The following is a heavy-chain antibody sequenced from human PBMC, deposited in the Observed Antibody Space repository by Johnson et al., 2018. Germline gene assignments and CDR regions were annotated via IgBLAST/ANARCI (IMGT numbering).Heavy chain of an antibody. J-gene: IGHJ6*03. CDR1: GGSISSYY. Sequence: QVQLQESGPGLVKPSETLSLTCTVSGGSISSYYWSWIRQPPGKGLEWIGYIYYSGSTNYNPSLKSRVTISVDTSKNQFPLKLSPVTAADTAVYYCARAEGPGAPRYYYRDVWGKGTTVTVSS. CDR2: IYYSGST. V-gene: IGHV4-59*12. CDR3: ARAEGPGAPRYYYRDV. D-gene: IGHD3-10*01.